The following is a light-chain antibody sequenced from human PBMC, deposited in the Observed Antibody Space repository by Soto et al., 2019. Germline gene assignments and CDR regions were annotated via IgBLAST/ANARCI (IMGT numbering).Light chain of an antibody. J-gene: IGKJ1*01. CDR3: QQYGSSPWT. V-gene: IGKV3-20*01. CDR1: QSVSSY. Sequence: EIVLTQSPVTLSLTPGERATLSCRASQSVSSYLAWYQQKPGQAPRLLIYDASNRATGIPARFSGSGSGTDFTLTISRLEPEDFAVYYCQQYGSSPWTFGQGTKVDI. CDR2: DAS.